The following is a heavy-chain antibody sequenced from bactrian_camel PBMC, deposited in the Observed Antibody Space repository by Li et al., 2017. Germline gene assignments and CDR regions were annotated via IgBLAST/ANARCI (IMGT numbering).Heavy chain of an antibody. CDR1: GFFFDDAD. CDR3: AATSYGLILSCSAALADFGY. Sequence: HVQLVESGGGSVQAGGSLRLSCAASGFFFDDADMGWYRQAPGNECEMVSSIRRDGSTYYADSVKGRFTISPDNAKNTVYLQMNSLKPEDTAMYYCAATSYGLILSCSAALADFGYWGQGTQVTVS. V-gene: IGHV3S63*01. J-gene: IGHJ6*01. D-gene: IGHD3*01. CDR2: IRRDGST.